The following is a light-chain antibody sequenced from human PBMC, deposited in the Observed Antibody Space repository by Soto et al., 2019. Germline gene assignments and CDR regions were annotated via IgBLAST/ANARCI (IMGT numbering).Light chain of an antibody. CDR3: ETWDSNTHV. Sequence: QPVLTQSSSASASLGSSVKLTCTLSSGHSSYIIAWHQQQPGKAPRYLMKLEGSGSYNKGSRVPDRFSGSSSGADRYLTISNLQSEDEADYYCETWDSNTHVFGGGTKLTVL. CDR1: SGHSSYI. CDR2: LEGSGSY. V-gene: IGLV4-60*03. J-gene: IGLJ3*02.